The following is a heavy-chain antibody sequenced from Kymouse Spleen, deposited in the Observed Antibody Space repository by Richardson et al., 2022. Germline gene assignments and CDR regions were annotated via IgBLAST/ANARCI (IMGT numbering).Heavy chain of an antibody. V-gene: IGHV3-11*01. CDR2: ISSSGSTI. CDR1: GFTFSDYY. D-gene: IGHD1-20*01. Sequence: QVQLVESGGGLVKPGGSLRLSCAASGFTFSDYYMSWIRQAPGKGLEWVSYISSSGSTIYYADSVKGRFTISRDNAKNSLYLQMNSLRAEDTAVYYCARDREYNWNDVAYYYYYGMDVWGQGTTVTVSS. J-gene: IGHJ6*02. CDR3: ARDREYNWNDVAYYYYYGMDV.